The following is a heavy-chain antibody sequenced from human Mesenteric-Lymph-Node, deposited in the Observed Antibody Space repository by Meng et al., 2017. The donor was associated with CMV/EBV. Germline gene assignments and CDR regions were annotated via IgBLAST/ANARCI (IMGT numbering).Heavy chain of an antibody. CDR2: IIPILGIA. CDR1: GGTFSSYT. V-gene: IGHV1-69*02. J-gene: IGHJ5*02. D-gene: IGHD6-13*01. CDR3: AGGIAAAGSRWFDP. Sequence: QVQLVQSGAEVKKPGSSVKVSCKASGGTFSSYTISWVRQASGQGLEWMGRIIPILGIANYAQKFQGRVTITADKSTSTAYMELSSLRSEDTAVYYCAGGIAAAGSRWFDPWGQGTLVTVSS.